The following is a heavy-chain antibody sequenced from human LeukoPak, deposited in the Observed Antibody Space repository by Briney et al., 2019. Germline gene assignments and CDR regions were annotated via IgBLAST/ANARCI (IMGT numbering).Heavy chain of an antibody. Sequence: PGGSLRLSCEASGFTFGSFAMYWVRQAPGKGLEWVSYISSSGSPKYYADSVKGRFTISRDNAKNSLYLQMNSLRAEDTAVYYCARDLGLSGSYFDYWGQGTLVTVSS. V-gene: IGHV3-48*03. D-gene: IGHD3-10*01. J-gene: IGHJ4*02. CDR2: ISSSGSPK. CDR3: ARDLGLSGSYFDY. CDR1: GFTFGSFA.